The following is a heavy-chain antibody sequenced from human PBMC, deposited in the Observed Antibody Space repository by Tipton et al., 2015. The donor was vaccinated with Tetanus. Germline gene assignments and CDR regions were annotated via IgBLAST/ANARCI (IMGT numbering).Heavy chain of an antibody. CDR3: ARPGVGGYTGYYFDF. CDR1: GFTVSSNY. V-gene: IGHV4-39*01. CDR2: IYYSGSS. Sequence: LRLSCAVSGFTVSSNYIGWVRQAPGKGLEWIDSIYYSGSSYYNPTLKSRVTISVDTSKNQFSLKLDSVTAADAAVYYCARPGVGGYTGYYFDFWGQGTVVTVSS. D-gene: IGHD5-12*01. J-gene: IGHJ4*02.